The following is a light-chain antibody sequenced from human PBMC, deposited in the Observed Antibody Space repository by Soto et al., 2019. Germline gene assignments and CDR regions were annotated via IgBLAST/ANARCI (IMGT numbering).Light chain of an antibody. CDR1: SSDVGSHNF. J-gene: IGLJ2*01. CDR2: EVS. Sequence: QSALTQPASVSGSPGQSITISCTGTSSDVGSHNFVSWYQQHPGKAPELMIYEVSMRPSGVSSRFSGSKSGNTASLTISGLQAEDEADYYCYSYVGSISFGGGTKLTVL. CDR3: YSYVGSIS. V-gene: IGLV2-23*02.